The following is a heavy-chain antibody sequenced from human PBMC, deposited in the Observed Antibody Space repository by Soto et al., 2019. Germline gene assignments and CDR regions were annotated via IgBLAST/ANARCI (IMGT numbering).Heavy chain of an antibody. CDR2: ISSSGSTI. Sequence: QVQLVESGGGLVKPGGSLRLSCAASGFTFSDYYMSWMRQAPGKGLEWVSYISSSGSTIYYADSVKGRFTISRDNAKNSLYLQMNSLRAEDTAVYYCARDLGRWELLRSVSLYGMDVWGQGTTVTVSS. J-gene: IGHJ6*02. CDR3: ARDLGRWELLRSVSLYGMDV. CDR1: GFTFSDYY. V-gene: IGHV3-11*01. D-gene: IGHD1-26*01.